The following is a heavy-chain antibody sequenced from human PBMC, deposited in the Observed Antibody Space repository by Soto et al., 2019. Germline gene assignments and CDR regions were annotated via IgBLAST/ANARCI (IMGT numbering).Heavy chain of an antibody. Sequence: QVQLVESGGGLVKPGGSLRLSCAASGFSFRHYYMAWIRQAPGKGLEWVGYVSESGERIYYADSVKGRFTITRDNAKQTLHLQMNSLRGDDTAVYYCARAPVGAPQYWGQGTLVTVSS. CDR1: GFSFRHYY. V-gene: IGHV3-11*01. CDR2: VSESGERI. CDR3: ARAPVGAPQY. D-gene: IGHD1-26*01. J-gene: IGHJ1*01.